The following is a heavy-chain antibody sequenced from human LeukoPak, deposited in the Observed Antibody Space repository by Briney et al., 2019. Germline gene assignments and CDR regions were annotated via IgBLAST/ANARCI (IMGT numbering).Heavy chain of an antibody. D-gene: IGHD3-22*01. CDR3: ARKYYYDSSGXPAGFXWFDP. J-gene: IGHJ5*02. V-gene: IGHV1-18*01. CDR2: ISAYNGNT. Sequence: ASVKVSCKASGYTFTSYGISWVRQAPGQGLEWMGWISAYNGNTNYAQKLQGRVTMTTDTSTSTAYMELRSLRSDDTAVYYCARKYYYDSSGXPAGFXWFDPXGQGTLVTVSS. CDR1: GYTFTSYG.